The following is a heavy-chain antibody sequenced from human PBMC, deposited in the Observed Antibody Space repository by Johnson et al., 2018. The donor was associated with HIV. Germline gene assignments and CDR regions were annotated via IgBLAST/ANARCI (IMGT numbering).Heavy chain of an antibody. J-gene: IGHJ3*02. V-gene: IGHV3-30*03. CDR3: ARDVAAAKMDAFDT. CDR2: MSYDGSFQ. Sequence: QMQLVESGGGLVQPGGSLRLSCAASGLSVSSYYMSWVRQAPGKGLEWVSVMSYDGSFQDYADSVRGRFTISRDNSRSTLFLEMINLRDEDTALYYCARDVAAAKMDAFDTWGQGTMVIVSS. D-gene: IGHD6-25*01. CDR1: GLSVSSYY.